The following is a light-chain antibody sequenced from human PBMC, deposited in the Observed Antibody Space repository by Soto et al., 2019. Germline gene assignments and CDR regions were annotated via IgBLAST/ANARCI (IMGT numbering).Light chain of an antibody. CDR3: QQYVGWT. CDR2: GTS. Sequence: EIVLTQSPGTLSVSPGERATLSCRASQTISSDYLAWYQQKPGQAPSLLIYGTSSRATGIPDGFSGSGSGTDFTLTISRLEPEDSAIYYCQQYVGWTFGQGTKVEIK. J-gene: IGKJ1*01. V-gene: IGKV3-20*01. CDR1: QTISSDY.